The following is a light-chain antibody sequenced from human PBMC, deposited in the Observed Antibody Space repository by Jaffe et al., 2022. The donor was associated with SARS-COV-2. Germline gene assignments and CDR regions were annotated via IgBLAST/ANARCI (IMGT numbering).Light chain of an antibody. CDR1: QSVLYSNNYNY. V-gene: IGKV4-1*01. J-gene: IGKJ2*01. Sequence: EIVMTQSPDSLAVSLGERATINCKSSQSVLYSNNYNYLTWYQQKPGQPPKPLIHWASTRESGVPDRFSGSGSGTDFTLTISSLQAEDVAVYYCQQYYATPYTFGQGTKLEIK. CDR2: WAS. CDR3: QQYYATPYT.